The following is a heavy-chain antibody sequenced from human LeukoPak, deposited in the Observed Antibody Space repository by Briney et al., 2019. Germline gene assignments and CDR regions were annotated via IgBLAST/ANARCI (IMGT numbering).Heavy chain of an antibody. J-gene: IGHJ4*02. CDR2: ISDSGGST. V-gene: IGHV3-23*01. CDR1: GFTFSSYA. Sequence: GALRLSCAASGFTFSSYAMSWVRQGPGKGLEWVSAISDSGGSTYYADSVKGRFTISRDNSKNTLYLQVNSLRAEDTAVYYCAKLKSADWGPSDYWGQGTLVTVSS. D-gene: IGHD7-27*01. CDR3: AKLKSADWGPSDY.